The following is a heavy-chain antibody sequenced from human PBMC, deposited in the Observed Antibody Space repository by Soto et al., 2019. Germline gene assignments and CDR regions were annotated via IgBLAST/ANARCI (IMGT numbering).Heavy chain of an antibody. Sequence: QITLKESGPPLVKPTQTLTLTCTFSGLSLSTTGVGVGWIRQPPGKALEWLALIYWDDDKRYSPSLKSRLTIPKDTSKNLVVLTMTNMDPVDTATYYCVQSRCGGDCLQSYSSHSYYGLDVWGQGTAVTVSS. J-gene: IGHJ6*02. D-gene: IGHD2-21*02. CDR2: IYWDDDK. CDR3: VQSRCGGDCLQSYSSHSYYGLDV. V-gene: IGHV2-5*02. CDR1: GLSLSTTGVG.